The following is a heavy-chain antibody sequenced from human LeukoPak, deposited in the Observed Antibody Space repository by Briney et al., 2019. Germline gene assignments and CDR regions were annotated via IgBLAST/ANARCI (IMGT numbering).Heavy chain of an antibody. CDR1: GFTFNTYT. CDR3: ARVSYYSSSWVDY. D-gene: IGHD6-13*01. J-gene: IGHJ4*02. Sequence: PGGSLRLSCAASGFTFNTYTMNWVRQAPGKGLVWVSRINSDGSSTSYADSVKGRFTISRDNAKNTLYLQMNSLRAEDTAVYYCARVSYYSSSWVDYWGQGTLVTVSS. CDR2: INSDGSST. V-gene: IGHV3-74*01.